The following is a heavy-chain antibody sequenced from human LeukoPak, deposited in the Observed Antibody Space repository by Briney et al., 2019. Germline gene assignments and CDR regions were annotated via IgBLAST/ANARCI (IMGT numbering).Heavy chain of an antibody. V-gene: IGHV3-21*01. J-gene: IGHJ3*01. CDR3: ARGGDCGTTSCYYFDF. D-gene: IGHD2-2*01. CDR2: VSTTGYYI. Sequence: GGSLRLSCAASGFTFSGYSMNWVRQAPGKGLEWVSSVSTTGYYIYYADSVKGRFSISRDNAKNSLYLQMNSLRAEDTAVYYCARGGDCGTTSCYYFDFWGQGTMVTVSS. CDR1: GFTFSGYS.